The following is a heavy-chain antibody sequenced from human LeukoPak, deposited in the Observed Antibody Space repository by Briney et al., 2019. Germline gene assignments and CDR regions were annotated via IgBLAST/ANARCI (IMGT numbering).Heavy chain of an antibody. D-gene: IGHD3-10*01. CDR2: MNPNSGNT. V-gene: IGHV1-8*03. Sequence: EASVKVSCKASGYTFTNYDINWVRQATGQGLEWMGWMNPNSGNTGYAQKFQGRVTITRNTSISTAYMELSSLRSEDTAVYYCARDGSGSYQSDYYYYMDVWGKGTTVTVSS. J-gene: IGHJ6*03. CDR1: GYTFTNYD. CDR3: ARDGSGSYQSDYYYYMDV.